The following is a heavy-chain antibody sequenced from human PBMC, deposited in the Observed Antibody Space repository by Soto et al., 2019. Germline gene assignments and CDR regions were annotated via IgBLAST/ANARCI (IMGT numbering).Heavy chain of an antibody. J-gene: IGHJ4*02. CDR2: IYYSGST. CDR1: GGSISSSSYF. V-gene: IGHV4-39*07. Sequence: SETLSLTCSVSGGSISSSSYFWGWIRQPPGKGLEWIGSIYYSGSTYYNPSLKSRVTVSVDTSKNQFSLKLNSMTAADTAVYYCAGGPGVARNYWGQGTLVTVSS. D-gene: IGHD5-12*01. CDR3: AGGPGVARNY.